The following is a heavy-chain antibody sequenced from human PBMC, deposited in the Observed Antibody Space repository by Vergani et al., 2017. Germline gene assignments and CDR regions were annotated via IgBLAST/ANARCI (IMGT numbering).Heavy chain of an antibody. CDR1: GYTFTGYY. Sequence: QVQLVQSGAEVKKPGASVKVSCKASGYTFTGYYMHWVRQAPGQGLEWMGWINPNSGGTNYAQKFQGRVTMTRDTSISTAYMELSRLRSDDTAVYYCASGLLGYGDYLNWYFDLWGRGTLVTVSS. D-gene: IGHD4-17*01. V-gene: IGHV1-2*02. CDR2: INPNSGGT. CDR3: ASGLLGYGDYLNWYFDL. J-gene: IGHJ2*01.